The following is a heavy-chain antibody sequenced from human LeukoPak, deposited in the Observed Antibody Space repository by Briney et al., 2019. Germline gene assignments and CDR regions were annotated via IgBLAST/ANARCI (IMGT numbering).Heavy chain of an antibody. V-gene: IGHV3-30*18. D-gene: IGHD6-19*01. CDR2: ISYDGSNK. CDR3: AKDRSSGWYGAFDI. J-gene: IGHJ3*02. CDR1: GFTFSSYG. Sequence: GGSLRLSCAASGFTFSSYGMHWVRQAPGKGLEWVAVISYDGSNKYYADSVKGRFTISRDNSKNTLYLQMNSLRAEDTAVYYCAKDRSSGWYGAFDIWGQGTMVTVSS.